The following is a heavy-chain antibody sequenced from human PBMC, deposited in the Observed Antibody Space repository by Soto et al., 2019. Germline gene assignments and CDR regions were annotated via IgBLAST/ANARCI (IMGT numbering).Heavy chain of an antibody. D-gene: IGHD3-22*01. Sequence: QVQLVESGGGVVQPGRSLRLSCAASGFTFSSYAMHWVRQAPGKGLEWVAVISYDGSNKYYADSVKGRFTISRDNSKNTLYLQMNSLRAEDTAVYYCVRPRRDGNYESSGYHYWGQGTLVTVSS. J-gene: IGHJ4*02. V-gene: IGHV3-30-3*01. CDR1: GFTFSSYA. CDR2: ISYDGSNK. CDR3: VRPRRDGNYESSGYHY.